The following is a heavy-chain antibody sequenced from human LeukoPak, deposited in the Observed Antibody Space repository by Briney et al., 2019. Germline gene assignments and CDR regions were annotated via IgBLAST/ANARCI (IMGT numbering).Heavy chain of an antibody. CDR3: ARQVGVDDAFDI. CDR2: ISSGSSYI. J-gene: IGHJ3*02. D-gene: IGHD1-26*01. V-gene: IGHV3-21*01. Sequence: PGGSLRLPCAASGFTFNSYSMNWVRQAPGKGLEWVSSISSGSSYIFYADSVKGRFTISRDNAKNSLYLQMNSLRAEDTAVYYCARQVGVDDAFDIWGQGTMVTISS. CDR1: GFTFNSYS.